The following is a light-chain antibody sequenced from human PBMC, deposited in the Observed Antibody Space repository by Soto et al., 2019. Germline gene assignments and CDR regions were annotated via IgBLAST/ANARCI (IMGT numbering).Light chain of an antibody. V-gene: IGKV1-5*03. J-gene: IGKJ1*01. CDR2: KAS. Sequence: IEMTQSPAALSASVGDRVTITCRASQSISSWLAWYQQKPGKAPKLLIYKASSLESGVPSRFSGSGSGTEFTLTISSLQPDDFATYYCQQYNSYSQTWTFGQGSKVDIK. CDR1: QSISSW. CDR3: QQYNSYSQTWT.